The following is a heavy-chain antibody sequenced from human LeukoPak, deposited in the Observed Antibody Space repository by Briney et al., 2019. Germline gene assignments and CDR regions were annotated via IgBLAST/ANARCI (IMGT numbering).Heavy chain of an antibody. CDR1: RFTFSSYG. Sequence: GGSLRLSCAASRFTFSSYGMHWVRQAPGKGLEWVAFIRYDGTNTYYGDSVKGRFSISRDNSKNRLYLQMNSLRPEDTAVYYCAKDGGQGQQLGDYFDYWGQGTLVTVSS. CDR2: IRYDGTNT. V-gene: IGHV3-30*02. J-gene: IGHJ4*02. CDR3: AKDGGQGQQLGDYFDY. D-gene: IGHD6-13*01.